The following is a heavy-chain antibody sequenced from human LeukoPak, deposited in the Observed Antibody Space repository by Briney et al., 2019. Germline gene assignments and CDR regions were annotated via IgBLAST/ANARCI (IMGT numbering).Heavy chain of an antibody. CDR2: IGIRGDT. Sequence: GGSLRLSCAASGFTFIDYDMHWVRQVIGKGLEWVSDIGIRGDTHYSESVKGRFTISRENAESSLYLIMNSLSADDMAVYYCAWGGIQVSGIDEFDYWGQGTLVTVSS. V-gene: IGHV3-13*01. J-gene: IGHJ4*02. D-gene: IGHD5-18*01. CDR3: AWGGIQVSGIDEFDY. CDR1: GFTFIDYD.